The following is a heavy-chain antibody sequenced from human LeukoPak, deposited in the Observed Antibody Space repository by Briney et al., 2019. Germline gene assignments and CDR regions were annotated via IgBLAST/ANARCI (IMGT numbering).Heavy chain of an antibody. V-gene: IGHV4-59*01. D-gene: IGHD2-21*01. J-gene: IGHJ4*02. CDR2: IYYSGST. CDR1: GESIGGFY. Sequence: SETLSLTCTVAGESIGGFYWTWIRQPPGKGLEWIGYIYYSGSTNYNPSLKSRVTISVDTSKNQFSLKLSSVTAADTAVYYCARGVIAPQTFDYRGQGTLVTVSS. CDR3: ARGVIAPQTFDY.